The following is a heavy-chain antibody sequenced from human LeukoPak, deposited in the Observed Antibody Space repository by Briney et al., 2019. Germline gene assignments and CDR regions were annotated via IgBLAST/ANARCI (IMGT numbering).Heavy chain of an antibody. V-gene: IGHV3-30-3*01. D-gene: IGHD2-15*01. Sequence: PGGSLRLSCAASGFTFSSYAMHWVRQAPGKGLEWVAVISYDGSNKYYADSVKGRFTISRDNSKNTLYLQMNSLRAEDTAVYYCARDWCSGGSCYFHAFDIWGQGTMVTVSS. J-gene: IGHJ3*02. CDR3: ARDWCSGGSCYFHAFDI. CDR1: GFTFSSYA. CDR2: ISYDGSNK.